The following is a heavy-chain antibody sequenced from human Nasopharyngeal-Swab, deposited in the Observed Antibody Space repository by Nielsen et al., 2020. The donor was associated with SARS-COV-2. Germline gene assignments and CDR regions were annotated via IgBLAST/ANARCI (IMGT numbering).Heavy chain of an antibody. CDR1: GFTFSSYA. J-gene: IGHJ4*02. CDR2: ISATGGTT. CDR3: AKGFSNYVWYFDY. V-gene: IGHV3-23*01. D-gene: IGHD3-16*01. Sequence: GESLKISCAASGFTFSSYAMSWVRQAPGKGLEWVSAISATGGTTYYADSVKGRFTISRDNSKNTLYLQMNSLRAEDTAVYYCAKGFSNYVWYFDYWGQGTLVTVSS.